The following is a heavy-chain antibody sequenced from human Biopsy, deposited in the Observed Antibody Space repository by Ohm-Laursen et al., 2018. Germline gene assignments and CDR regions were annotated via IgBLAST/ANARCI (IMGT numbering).Heavy chain of an antibody. J-gene: IGHJ6*02. CDR2: IITVSETA. CDR1: GGAFTNYA. Sequence: GASVKVSCKASGGAFTNYAINWVRQAPGHGLEWMGGIITVSETAGYAERFQGRVTTTADVTTTTAYMDLSGLRSEDTAVYYCVAYPSSGFFENNDDFAMDVWGQGTTVIASS. V-gene: IGHV1-69*13. CDR3: VAYPSSGFFENNDDFAMDV. D-gene: IGHD6-19*01.